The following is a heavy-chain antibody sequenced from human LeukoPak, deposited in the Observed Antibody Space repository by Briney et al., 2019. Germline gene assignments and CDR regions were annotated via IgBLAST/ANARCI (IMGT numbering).Heavy chain of an antibody. Sequence: PGGSLRLSCVASGVTLSNYAMSWARQAPGKGLEWVSGISSSGSGGNTYYADSVKGRFTISRDNAKNSLYLQMNSLRAEDTAVYYCTARGVVTPNWFDPWGQGTLVTVSS. CDR1: GVTLSNYA. J-gene: IGHJ5*02. D-gene: IGHD4-23*01. V-gene: IGHV3-23*01. CDR3: TARGVVTPNWFDP. CDR2: ISSSGSGGNT.